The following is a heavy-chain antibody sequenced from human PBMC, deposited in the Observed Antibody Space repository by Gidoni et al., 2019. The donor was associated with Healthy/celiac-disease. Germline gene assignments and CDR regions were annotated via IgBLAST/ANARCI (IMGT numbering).Heavy chain of an antibody. D-gene: IGHD2-2*01. Sequence: QVQLQESGPGLVKPSETLFLTCTVSGGTISSYYWSWIRQPPGKGLEWIGYIFHTGSTNYNPSLKSRVTISVDTSKNQCSLKLSSVTAADTAVYYCARHSRCSSTSCYYGFDYWGQGTLVTVSS. CDR2: IFHTGST. CDR1: GGTISSYY. CDR3: ARHSRCSSTSCYYGFDY. J-gene: IGHJ4*02. V-gene: IGHV4-59*08.